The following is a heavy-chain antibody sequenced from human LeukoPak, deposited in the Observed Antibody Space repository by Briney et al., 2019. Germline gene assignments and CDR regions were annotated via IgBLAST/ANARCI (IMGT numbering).Heavy chain of an antibody. Sequence: SVKVSCKASGYTFTGYYMHWVRQAPGQGLEWMGGIIPIFGTANYAQKFQGRVTITADESTSTAYMELSSLRSEDTAVYYCARDLWGINNWFDPWGQGTLVTVSS. D-gene: IGHD3-16*01. CDR2: IIPIFGTA. J-gene: IGHJ5*02. V-gene: IGHV1-69*13. CDR3: ARDLWGINNWFDP. CDR1: GYTFTGYY.